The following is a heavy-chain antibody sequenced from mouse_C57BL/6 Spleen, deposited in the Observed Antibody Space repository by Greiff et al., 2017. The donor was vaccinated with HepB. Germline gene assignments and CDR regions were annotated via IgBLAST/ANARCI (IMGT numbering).Heavy chain of an antibody. CDR2: ISSGGDYI. CDR1: GFTFSSYA. CDR3: TRADSNYEGAMDY. J-gene: IGHJ4*01. D-gene: IGHD2-5*01. Sequence: DVQLQESGAGLVKPGGSLKLSCAASGFTFSSYAMSWVRQTPEKRLEWVAYISSGGDYIYYADTVKGRFTISRDNARNTLYLQMSSLKSEDTAMYYCTRADSNYEGAMDYWGQGTSVTVSS. V-gene: IGHV5-9-1*02.